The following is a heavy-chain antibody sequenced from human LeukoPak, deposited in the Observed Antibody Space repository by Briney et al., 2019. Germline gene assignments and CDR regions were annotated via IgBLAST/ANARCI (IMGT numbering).Heavy chain of an antibody. Sequence: PGGSLRLSCAASGFTFSSYSMNWVRQAPGKGLEWVSSISSSSSYIYYADSVKGRFTISRDNSKNTLYLQVSSLRAEDTAVYYCVNGPLYSYGYSYFDYWGQGTLVTVSS. CDR3: VNGPLYSYGYSYFDY. J-gene: IGHJ4*02. CDR2: ISSSSSYI. V-gene: IGHV3-21*01. D-gene: IGHD5-18*01. CDR1: GFTFSSYS.